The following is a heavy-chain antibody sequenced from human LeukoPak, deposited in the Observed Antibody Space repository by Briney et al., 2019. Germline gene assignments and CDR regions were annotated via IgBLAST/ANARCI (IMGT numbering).Heavy chain of an antibody. D-gene: IGHD1-26*01. J-gene: IGHJ3*02. V-gene: IGHV1-18*01. CDR1: GYTFTSYG. Sequence: GASVKVSCTASGYTFTSYGISWVRQAPGQGLDCMGWISAYNGNTNYAQKLQGRVTMTTDTSTSTAYMELRSLRSDDTAVYYCARGLSILGAKKDGAFDIWGQATMDTVSS. CDR3: ARGLSILGAKKDGAFDI. CDR2: ISAYNGNT.